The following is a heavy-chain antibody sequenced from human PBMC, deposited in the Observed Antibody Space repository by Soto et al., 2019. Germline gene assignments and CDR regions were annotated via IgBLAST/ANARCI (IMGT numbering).Heavy chain of an antibody. CDR2: ISAYNGNT. D-gene: IGHD5-18*01. CDR3: ARNVDTAMVTVFYYYYYMDV. CDR1: GYTFTSYG. V-gene: IGHV1-18*01. Sequence: QVQLVQSGAEVKKPGASVKVSCKASGYTFTSYGISWVRQAPGQGLEWMGWISAYNGNTNYAQKLQGRVTMTTDTSTSTAYMERRSLRSDDTAVYYCARNVDTAMVTVFYYYYYMDVWGKGTTVTVSS. J-gene: IGHJ6*03.